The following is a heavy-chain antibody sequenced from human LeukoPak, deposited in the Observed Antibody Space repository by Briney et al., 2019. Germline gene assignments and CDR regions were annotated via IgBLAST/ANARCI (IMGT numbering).Heavy chain of an antibody. V-gene: IGHV1-69*04. CDR3: ARDQNPHIAVAGRSHFDY. CDR2: IIPILGIA. D-gene: IGHD6-19*01. J-gene: IGHJ4*02. Sequence: SVKVSCKASGGTFSSYTISWVRQAPGQGLEWMGRIIPILGIANYAQKFQGRVTITADKSTSTAHMGLSSLRSEDTAVYYCARDQNPHIAVAGRSHFDYWGQGTLVTVSS. CDR1: GGTFSSYT.